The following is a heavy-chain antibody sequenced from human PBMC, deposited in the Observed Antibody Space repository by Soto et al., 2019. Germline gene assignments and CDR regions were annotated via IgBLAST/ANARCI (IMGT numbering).Heavy chain of an antibody. CDR2: IYYSGST. Sequence: SETLSLTCTVSGGSISSYYWSWIRQPPGKGLEWIGYIYYSGSTNYNPSLKSRVTISVDTSKNQFSLKLSSVTAADTAVYYCARQNLRGCSGGSCYSYYYYYGMDVWGQGTTVNVSS. J-gene: IGHJ6*02. CDR1: GGSISSYY. V-gene: IGHV4-59*08. CDR3: ARQNLRGCSGGSCYSYYYYYGMDV. D-gene: IGHD2-15*01.